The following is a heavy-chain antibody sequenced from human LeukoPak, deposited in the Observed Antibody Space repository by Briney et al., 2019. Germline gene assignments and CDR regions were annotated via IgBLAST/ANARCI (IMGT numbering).Heavy chain of an antibody. CDR1: GYTFTSYG. Sequence: ASVKVSCKASGYTFTSYGISWVRRAPGQGLEWMGWISGYKANTLQDRLTITTDTSTSTAYKELRSLRPDDTAVYYCARDRVNYFDTFGNPPVDDWGQGTHVTDSS. D-gene: IGHD3-22*01. J-gene: IGHJ4*02. V-gene: IGHV1-18*01. CDR2: ISGYKANT. CDR3: ARDRVNYFDTFGNPPVDD.